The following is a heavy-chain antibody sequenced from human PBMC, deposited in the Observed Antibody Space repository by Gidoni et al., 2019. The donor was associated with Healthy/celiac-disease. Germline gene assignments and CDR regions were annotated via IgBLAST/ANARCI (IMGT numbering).Heavy chain of an antibody. CDR2: ISSSSSYI. D-gene: IGHD5-18*01. CDR1: GFTFSSYS. J-gene: IGHJ4*02. CDR3: ARDKNSRMATANFDY. V-gene: IGHV3-21*01. Sequence: EVQLVESGGGLVKPGGSLRLSCAASGFTFSSYSMNWVRQAPGKGLEWVSSISSSSSYIYYADSVKGRFTISRDNAKNSLYLQMNSLRAEDTAVYYCARDKNSRMATANFDYWGQGTLVTVSS.